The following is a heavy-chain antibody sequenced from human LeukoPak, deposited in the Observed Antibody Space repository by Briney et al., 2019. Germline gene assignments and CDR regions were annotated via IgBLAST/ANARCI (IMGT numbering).Heavy chain of an antibody. J-gene: IGHJ6*03. CDR1: GGSISSYY. Sequence: SETLSLTCTVSGGSISSYYWSWIRQPAGKGLEWIGRIYTSGSTNYNPSLKSRVTMSVDTSKNQFSLKLSSVTAADTAVYYCARVVPAARSDYYYYMDVWGKGTTVTVSS. CDR2: IYTSGST. V-gene: IGHV4-4*07. D-gene: IGHD2-2*01. CDR3: ARVVPAARSDYYYYMDV.